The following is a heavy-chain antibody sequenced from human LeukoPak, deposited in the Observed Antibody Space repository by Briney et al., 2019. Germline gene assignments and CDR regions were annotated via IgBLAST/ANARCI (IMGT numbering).Heavy chain of an antibody. Sequence: EESLRLSCAASGFTFSSYDMHWVRQGTGKGLECVSGIGTAGDTYYPGSVKGRFTISRENAKNSLYLQMNSLRVGDTAVYYCARRQSMSSFADAFDIWGLGTMVTVSS. J-gene: IGHJ3*02. D-gene: IGHD2/OR15-2a*01. CDR1: GFTFSSYD. CDR2: IGTAGDT. V-gene: IGHV3-13*04. CDR3: ARRQSMSSFADAFDI.